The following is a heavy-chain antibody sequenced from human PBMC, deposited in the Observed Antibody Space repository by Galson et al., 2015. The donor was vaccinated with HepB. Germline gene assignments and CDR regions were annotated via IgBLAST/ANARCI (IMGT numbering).Heavy chain of an antibody. D-gene: IGHD4-17*01. CDR1: GFTFSSYG. CDR3: AKWTAVDYGDY. Sequence: SLRLSCAASGFTFSSYGMHWVRQAPGTGLEWVAVISYDGSNKYYADSVKGRFTISRDNSKNTLYLQMNSLRAEDTAVYYCAKWTAVDYGDYWGQGTLVTVSS. J-gene: IGHJ4*02. CDR2: ISYDGSNK. V-gene: IGHV3-30*18.